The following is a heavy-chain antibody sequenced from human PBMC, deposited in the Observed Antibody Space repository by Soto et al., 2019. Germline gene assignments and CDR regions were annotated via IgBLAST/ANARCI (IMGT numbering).Heavy chain of an antibody. Sequence: ASETLSLTCAVHSGSFSSYYSTWTRQPPGKGLEWIGEIHPSGDTDYNPSLSNRVTISLDTSKTQFSLRLTSVTAADTAVYFCSRRRDPHKGGR. CDR2: IHPSGDT. V-gene: IGHV4-34*01. J-gene: IGHJ2*01. CDR3: SRRRDPHK. CDR1: SGSFSSYY.